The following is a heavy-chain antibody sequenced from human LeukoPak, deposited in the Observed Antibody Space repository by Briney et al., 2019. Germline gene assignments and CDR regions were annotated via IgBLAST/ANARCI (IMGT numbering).Heavy chain of an antibody. CDR2: INSDGSIT. V-gene: IGHV3-74*01. CDR1: GFPFPTYW. Sequence: GSLLLSCSASGFPFPTYWMHWVRQAPGKGLVWVSHINSDGSITSYADSVKGRFTISRDNAKNTLYLQMNSLRAEDTAVYYCARDAVDTANAVWGQGTTVTVSS. CDR3: ARDAVDTANAV. J-gene: IGHJ6*02. D-gene: IGHD5-18*01.